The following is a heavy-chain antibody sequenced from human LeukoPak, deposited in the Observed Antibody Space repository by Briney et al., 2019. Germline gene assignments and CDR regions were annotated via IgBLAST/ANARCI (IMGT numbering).Heavy chain of an antibody. J-gene: IGHJ3*02. CDR2: IYHSGST. Sequence: SETLSLTCAVSGGSISSSNWWSWVRQPPGKGLEWIGEIYHSGSTNYNPSLKSRVTISVDKSKNQFSLKLSSVSAADTAVYYCAREVSYYGSSDAFDIWGQGTMVTVSS. CDR1: GGSISSSNW. CDR3: AREVSYYGSSDAFDI. D-gene: IGHD3-10*01. V-gene: IGHV4-4*02.